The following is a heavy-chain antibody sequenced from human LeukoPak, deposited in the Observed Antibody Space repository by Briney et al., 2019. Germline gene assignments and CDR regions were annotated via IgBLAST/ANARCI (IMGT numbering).Heavy chain of an antibody. J-gene: IGHJ4*02. CDR3: TKGGGSGTKEVIDY. D-gene: IGHD3-10*01. CDR1: GFTFRTSG. V-gene: IGHV3-43D*03. CDR2: ITFDGDYI. Sequence: GGSLRLSCAASGFTFRTSGMNWVRQAPGKGLEWVSLITFDGDYIYYADSVKGRFTISRGNSEDSLYLQMNSLRVEDTALCYCTKGGGSGTKEVIDYWGQGTLVTVSS.